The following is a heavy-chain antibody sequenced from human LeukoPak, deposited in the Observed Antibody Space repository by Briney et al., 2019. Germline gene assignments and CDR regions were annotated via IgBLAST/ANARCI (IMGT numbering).Heavy chain of an antibody. J-gene: IGHJ5*02. Sequence: ASETLSLTCTVSVASVSDNYWTCIRQPPGKGLEWIGYIHHTGSNNYNPSLRSRVTMSVDTFKNQLSLKLPSVTAADTAVFYCAARIVVAPVAIWFDPWGQGTLVTVSS. D-gene: IGHD2-21*01. CDR1: VASVSDNY. CDR3: AARIVVAPVAIWFDP. CDR2: IHHTGSN. V-gene: IGHV4-4*09.